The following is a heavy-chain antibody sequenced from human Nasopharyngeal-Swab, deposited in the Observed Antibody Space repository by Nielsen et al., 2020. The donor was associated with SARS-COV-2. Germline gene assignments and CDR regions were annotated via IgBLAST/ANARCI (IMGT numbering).Heavy chain of an antibody. CDR2: ISGSGGST. D-gene: IGHD5-18*01. J-gene: IGHJ3*02. CDR1: GFTFSSYA. CDR3: AKDGMVRGAFDI. Sequence: GGSLRLSYAASGFTFSSYAMSWVRRAPGKGLEWVSAISGSGGSTYYADSVKGRFTISRDNSKNTLYLQMNSLRAEDTAVYYCAKDGMVRGAFDIWGQGTMVTVSS. V-gene: IGHV3-23*01.